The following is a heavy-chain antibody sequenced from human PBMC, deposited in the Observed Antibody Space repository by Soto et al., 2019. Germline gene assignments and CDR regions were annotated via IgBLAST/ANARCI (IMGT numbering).Heavy chain of an antibody. CDR2: ISSSSSTI. D-gene: IGHD1-26*01. Sequence: EVQLVESGGGLVQPGGSLRLSCAASGFTFSSYSMNWVRQAPGKGLEWVSYISSSSSTIYYADSVKGRFTISRDNAKNSLYLQMSSLRDEDTAVYYCASRPSGGSYYDYWGQGTLVTVSS. CDR1: GFTFSSYS. J-gene: IGHJ4*02. CDR3: ASRPSGGSYYDY. V-gene: IGHV3-48*02.